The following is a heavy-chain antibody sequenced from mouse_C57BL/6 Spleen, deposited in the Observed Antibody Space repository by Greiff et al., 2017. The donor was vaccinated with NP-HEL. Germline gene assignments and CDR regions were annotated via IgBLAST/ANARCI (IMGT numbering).Heavy chain of an antibody. J-gene: IGHJ3*01. CDR3: ARQGVTTVGGAWFAY. CDR2: INPGSGGT. CDR1: GYAFTNYL. Sequence: QVQLQQPGAELVKPGASVKVSCKASGYAFTNYLIEWVKQRPGQGLEWIGVINPGSGGTNYNEKFKGKATLTADKSSSTAYMQLSSLTSEDSAVYFCARQGVTTVGGAWFAYWGQGTLVTVSA. V-gene: IGHV1-54*01. D-gene: IGHD1-1*01.